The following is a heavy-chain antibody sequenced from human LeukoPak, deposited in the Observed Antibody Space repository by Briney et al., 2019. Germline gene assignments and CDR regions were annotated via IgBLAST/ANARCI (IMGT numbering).Heavy chain of an antibody. D-gene: IGHD6-19*01. CDR2: ISSSSSYI. V-gene: IGHV3-21*04. J-gene: IGHJ4*02. Sequence: GGSLRLSCAASGSTFSSHTMNWVRQAPGKGLEWVSSISSSSSYIYYADSVKGRFTISRDNAKNSLYLQMNSLRAEDTAVYYCATTWYSSGILDYWGQGTLVTVSS. CDR1: GSTFSSHT. CDR3: ATTWYSSGILDY.